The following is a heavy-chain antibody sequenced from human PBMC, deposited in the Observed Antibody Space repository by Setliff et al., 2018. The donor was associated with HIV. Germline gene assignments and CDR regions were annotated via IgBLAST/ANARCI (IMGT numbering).Heavy chain of an antibody. D-gene: IGHD3-16*01. CDR2: TNNDGSIT. J-gene: IGHJ4*02. Sequence: GGSLRLSCAASGCTLSDHWMHWVRQVPGKGPVWVSRTNNDGSITNYADFVKGRFTMSRDNAKNSLYLQMNSLRAEDTAVYYCARGPYTIDYWGQGTLVTVSS. CDR3: ARGPYTIDY. V-gene: IGHV3-74*01. CDR1: GCTLSDHW.